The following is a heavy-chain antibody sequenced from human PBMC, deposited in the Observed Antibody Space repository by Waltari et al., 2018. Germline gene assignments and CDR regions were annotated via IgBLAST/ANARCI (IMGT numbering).Heavy chain of an antibody. Sequence: QVQLVQSGAEVKKPGASVKFSCKVSGYTLTELSMHWVRQAPGKGLEWMGGFDPEDGETIYAQKFQGRVTMTEDTSTDTAYMELSSLRSEDTAVYYCATYIVVVPAAMAPFDYWGQGTLVTVSS. CDR2: FDPEDGET. CDR1: GYTLTELS. J-gene: IGHJ4*02. CDR3: ATYIVVVPAAMAPFDY. V-gene: IGHV1-24*01. D-gene: IGHD2-2*01.